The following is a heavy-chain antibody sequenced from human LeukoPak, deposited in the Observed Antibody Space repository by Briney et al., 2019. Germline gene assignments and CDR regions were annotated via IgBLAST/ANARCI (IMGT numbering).Heavy chain of an antibody. D-gene: IGHD6-19*01. CDR2: ISYDGSNK. V-gene: IGHV3-30-3*01. CDR3: ARQIGKQWLVSHFDY. CDR1: GFTFSSYA. Sequence: PGGSLRLSCAASGFTFSSYAMHWVRQAPGKGLEWVAVISYDGSNKYYADSVKGRFTISRDNSKNTLYLQMNSLRAEDTAVYYCARQIGKQWLVSHFDYWGQGTLVTVSS. J-gene: IGHJ4*02.